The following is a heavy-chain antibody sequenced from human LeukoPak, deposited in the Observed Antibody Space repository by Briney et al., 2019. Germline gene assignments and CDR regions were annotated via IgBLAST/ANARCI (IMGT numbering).Heavy chain of an antibody. CDR1: GGSFSGYY. D-gene: IGHD6-13*01. J-gene: IGHJ6*03. Sequence: PSETLSLTCAVYGGSFSGYYWSWIRQPPGKGLEWIGEINHSGSTNYNPSLKSRVTISVDTSKNQFSLKLSSVTAADTAVYYCARRRSSGWYHRVYYYYYYMDVWGKGTTVTVSS. CDR3: ARRRSSGWYHRVYYYYYYMDV. CDR2: INHSGST. V-gene: IGHV4-34*01.